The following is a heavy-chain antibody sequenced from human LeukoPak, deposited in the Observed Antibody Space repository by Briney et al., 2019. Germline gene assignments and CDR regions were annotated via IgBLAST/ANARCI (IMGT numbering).Heavy chain of an antibody. D-gene: IGHD4-11*01. CDR3: AKFVWGLQYGFDP. J-gene: IGHJ5*02. Sequence: QPGGSLRLSCAASGYTFRSYDMSWVRQAPGKGLEWVSAISGSGGSTYYADSVKGRFTISRDNSKNTLYLQMNSLRAEDTAVYYCAKFVWGLQYGFDPWGQGTLVNVSS. CDR1: GYTFRSYD. V-gene: IGHV3-23*01. CDR2: ISGSGGST.